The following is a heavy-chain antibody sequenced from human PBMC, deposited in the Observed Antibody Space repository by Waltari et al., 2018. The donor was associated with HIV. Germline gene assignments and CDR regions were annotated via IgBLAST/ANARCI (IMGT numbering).Heavy chain of an antibody. CDR2: VNHVGSA. V-gene: IGHV4-34*02. CDR3: VRGYAAAAPYYGLDV. Sequence: VRLESWGTGPLKPSETLSLSCSVYGGSFSGYYWSWIRQFPERGLEWIAEVNHVGSAKYNPSLESRVSISVDTSKKQFYLKVRSVTAAYTAVYYCVRGYAAAAPYYGLDVWGQGTAVSVSS. J-gene: IGHJ6*02. CDR1: GGSFSGYY. D-gene: IGHD6-13*01.